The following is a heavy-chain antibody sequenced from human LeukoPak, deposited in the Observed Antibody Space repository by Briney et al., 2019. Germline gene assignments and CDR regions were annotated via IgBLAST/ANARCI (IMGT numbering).Heavy chain of an antibody. J-gene: IGHJ5*02. D-gene: IGHD6-13*01. CDR2: ISSSSSYI. CDR1: GFTFSSYS. V-gene: IGHV3-21*01. CDR3: ARDTIAAAVWFDP. Sequence: PGGSLRLSCAASGFTFSSYSMNWVRQAPGKGLEWVSSISSSSSYIYYADSVKGRFTISRDNAKNSLYLQMNSLRAEDTAVYYCARDTIAAAVWFDPWGQGTPVTVSS.